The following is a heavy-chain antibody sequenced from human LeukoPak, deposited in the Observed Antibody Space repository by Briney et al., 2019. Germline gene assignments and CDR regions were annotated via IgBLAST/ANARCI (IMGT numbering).Heavy chain of an antibody. CDR3: ATYYDSSGYYNYYYYYGMDV. CDR1: GGTFSSYA. CDR2: IIPIFGTA. J-gene: IGHJ6*02. D-gene: IGHD3-22*01. Sequence: GASVKVSCKASGGTFSSYAISWVRQAPGQGLEWMGGIIPIFGTANYAQKFQGRVTITADESTSTAYMELSSLRSEDTAVYYCATYYDSSGYYNYYYYYGMDVWGQGTTVTVSS. V-gene: IGHV1-69*13.